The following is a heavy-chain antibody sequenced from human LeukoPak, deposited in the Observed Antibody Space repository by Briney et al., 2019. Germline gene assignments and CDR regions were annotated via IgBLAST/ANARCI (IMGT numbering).Heavy chain of an antibody. CDR3: ASGYTDY. J-gene: IGHJ4*02. CDR1: GSSISSYY. Sequence: SETLSLTCTVSGSSISSYYWSWIRQPPGKGLEWIGYIYTSGSTNYNPSLKSRVTISVDTSKNQFSLKLSSVTAADTAVYYCASGYTDYWGQGTLVTVSS. D-gene: IGHD3-16*02. V-gene: IGHV4-4*09. CDR2: IYTSGST.